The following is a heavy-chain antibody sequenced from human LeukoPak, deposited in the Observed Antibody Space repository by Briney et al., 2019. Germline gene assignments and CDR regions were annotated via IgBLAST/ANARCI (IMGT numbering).Heavy chain of an antibody. J-gene: IGHJ4*02. CDR3: AKLDDFWSGLYYFDY. CDR2: INPNSGDT. CDR1: GYTSIAYN. V-gene: IGHV1-2*02. Sequence: GASVKVSCKASGYTSIAYNIHWVRQAPGHGLEWMGWINPNSGDTDYAQAFQGRVSMTRDTSISTAYLEVNSLRSDDTAVYYCAKLDDFWSGLYYFDYWGQGTLVTVSS. D-gene: IGHD3-3*01.